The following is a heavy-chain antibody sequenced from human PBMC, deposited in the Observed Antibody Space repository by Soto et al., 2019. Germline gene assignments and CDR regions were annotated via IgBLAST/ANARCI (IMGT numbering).Heavy chain of an antibody. CDR3: ARWPQPRYTADPYAVDV. Sequence: QVHLVQSGTEVKKPGSSVKVSCKASGGTFSSSGFSWVRQAPGQGLEWMGMIVPSLDTTNYAQKFQARVTTTADEVTSTAYMELRSRRSEATAVYYCARWPQPRYTADPYAVDVWGQGTRVIVSS. CDR1: GGTFSSSG. J-gene: IGHJ6*02. CDR2: IVPSLDTT. V-gene: IGHV1-69*11. D-gene: IGHD1-20*01.